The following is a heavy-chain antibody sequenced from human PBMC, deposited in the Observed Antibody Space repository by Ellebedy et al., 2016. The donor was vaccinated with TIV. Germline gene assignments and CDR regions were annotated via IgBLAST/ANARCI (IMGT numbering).Heavy chain of an antibody. Sequence: GSLRLXXAVSGGSISSSNWWSWVRQPPGKGLEWIGEIYHSGSTHYNPSLKSRVTISVDKSKNQFSLKLSSVTAADTAVYYCARDDVVVVTAIRDYYYYYGMDVWGQGTTVTVSS. J-gene: IGHJ6*02. V-gene: IGHV4-4*02. CDR2: IYHSGST. CDR3: ARDDVVVVTAIRDYYYYYGMDV. D-gene: IGHD2-21*02. CDR1: GGSISSSNW.